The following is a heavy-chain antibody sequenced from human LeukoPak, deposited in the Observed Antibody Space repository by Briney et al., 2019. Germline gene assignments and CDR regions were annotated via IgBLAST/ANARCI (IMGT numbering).Heavy chain of an antibody. CDR2: ISGSGNGT. D-gene: IGHD5-24*01. CDR3: AKRTMSAFDS. V-gene: IGHV3-23*01. CDR1: GFTFRTYA. Sequence: GGSLRLSCTASGFTFRTYAMNWVRQAPGKGLEWLSGISGSGNGTYYADSVKGRFIISRDNSKNMVYLQMNSLTVEDTAAYYCAKRTMSAFDSWGQGTLLIVSS. J-gene: IGHJ4*02.